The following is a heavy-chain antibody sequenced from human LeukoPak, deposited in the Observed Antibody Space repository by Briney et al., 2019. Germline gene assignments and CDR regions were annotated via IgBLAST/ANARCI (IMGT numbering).Heavy chain of an antibody. CDR3: ARDWDGFDI. Sequence: SETLSLTCAVSGNSLGRSYYWGWIRQPPGKGLEWVGNIYHSGSTYYNPSLKSRVAISVDTSRNQFSLRLNSVTTADTAVYYCARDWDGFDIWGQGTVVTVSS. CDR2: IYHSGST. V-gene: IGHV4-38-2*02. J-gene: IGHJ3*02. CDR1: GNSLGRSYY.